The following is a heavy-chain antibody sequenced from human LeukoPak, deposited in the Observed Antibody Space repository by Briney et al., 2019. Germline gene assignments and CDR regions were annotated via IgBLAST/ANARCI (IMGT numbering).Heavy chain of an antibody. CDR1: GDTFTTYA. J-gene: IGHJ4*02. CDR3: ASRPRESYFDY. V-gene: IGHV1-69*06. CDR2: IIPIFGTA. Sequence: SVKVSCKTSGDTFTTYAIIWVRQAPGQGLEWMGGIIPIFGTANYAQKFQGRVTITADKSTSTAYMELSSLRSEDTAVYYCASRPRESYFDYWGQGTLVTVSS.